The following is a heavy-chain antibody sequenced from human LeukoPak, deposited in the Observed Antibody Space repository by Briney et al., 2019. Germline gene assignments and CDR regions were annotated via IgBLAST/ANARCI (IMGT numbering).Heavy chain of an antibody. V-gene: IGHV3-48*03. CDR3: ARNAPGVAGTGVGDY. Sequence: PGGSLRLSCAASGFTFSSYEMNWVRQAPGKGLEWVSYISSSGSTIYYADSVKGRFTISRDNAKNSLYLQMNSLRAEDTAVYYCARNAPGVAGTGVGDYWGQGTLVTVSS. J-gene: IGHJ4*02. CDR1: GFTFSSYE. CDR2: ISSSGSTI. D-gene: IGHD6-19*01.